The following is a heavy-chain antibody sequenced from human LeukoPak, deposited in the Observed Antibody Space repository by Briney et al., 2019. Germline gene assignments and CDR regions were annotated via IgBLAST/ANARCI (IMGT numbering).Heavy chain of an antibody. Sequence: GGSLRLSCAASGFTFSNYAMSWVRQAPGKGLEWVSGINVSGGSTFYADSVRGRFTISRDNSKNTLYLQMNSLRAEDTAVYYCAKDQYCTSTSCYVGYWGQGTLVTVSS. CDR3: AKDQYCTSTSCYVGY. CDR2: INVSGGST. CDR1: GFTFSNYA. J-gene: IGHJ4*02. D-gene: IGHD2-2*01. V-gene: IGHV3-23*01.